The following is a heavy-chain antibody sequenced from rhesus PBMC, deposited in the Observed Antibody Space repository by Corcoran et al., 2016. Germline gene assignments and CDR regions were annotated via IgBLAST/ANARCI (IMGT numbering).Heavy chain of an antibody. CDR1: GGSISSSY. J-gene: IGHJ4*01. D-gene: IGHD6-25*01. CDR2: IYGSGSST. V-gene: IGHV4-169*02. CDR3: ASGAAAGYY. Sequence: QLQLQESGPGLVKPSETLSVTCAVSGGSISSSYWSWFGKAPGKELEWIGYIYGSGSSTNYNPSLQSRVTLSVNTSKNQRSLTLCAVTAAGTAVYYCASGAAAGYYWGQGVLVTVSS.